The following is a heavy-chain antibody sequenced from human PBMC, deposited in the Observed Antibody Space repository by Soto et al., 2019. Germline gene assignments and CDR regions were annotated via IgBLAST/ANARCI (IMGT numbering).Heavy chain of an antibody. CDR3: VRANATTKSGYYYMDV. J-gene: IGHJ6*03. Sequence: QVQLVESGGGVVQPGRSLRLSCAASGFTFSSYGMHWVRQAPGKGLEWVAVIWYDGSNKYYADSVKGRFTISRDNSKNTLYLQMNCLRAEDTAVYYCVRANATTKSGYYYMDVWGKGTTVTVSS. CDR1: GFTFSSYG. D-gene: IGHD5-12*01. CDR2: IWYDGSNK. V-gene: IGHV3-33*01.